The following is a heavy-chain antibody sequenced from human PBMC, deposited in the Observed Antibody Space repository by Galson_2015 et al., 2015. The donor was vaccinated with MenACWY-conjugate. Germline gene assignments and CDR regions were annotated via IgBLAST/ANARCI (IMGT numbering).Heavy chain of an antibody. Sequence: SLRLSCAASGFTLSSSWMGWVRQAPGKGLDWVANIKQDGSGKYYVDSVKGRFINSRDNAQNSLFLQMDSLRAEDTAVYYCARAKEQWLSKTFDLWGQGTMVTVSS. CDR1: GFTLSSSW. CDR2: IKQDGSGK. J-gene: IGHJ3*01. D-gene: IGHD6-19*01. V-gene: IGHV3-7*01. CDR3: ARAKEQWLSKTFDL.